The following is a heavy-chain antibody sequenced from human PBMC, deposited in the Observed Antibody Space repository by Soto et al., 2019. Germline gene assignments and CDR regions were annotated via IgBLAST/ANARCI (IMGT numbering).Heavy chain of an antibody. Sequence: QVQLQQWGAGLLKPSETLSLTCAVYGGFVTSGSYYWSWIRQPPGKGLEWIGEMSHSGGTHFNPSFKSRVTISVDTSKNQFPLKMSSVTAADTALYYCARVERGTATTVVDAFDIWGPGTMVTVSS. CDR1: GGFVTSGSYY. J-gene: IGHJ3*02. D-gene: IGHD1-1*01. CDR3: ARVERGTATTVVDAFDI. CDR2: MSHSGGT. V-gene: IGHV4-34*01.